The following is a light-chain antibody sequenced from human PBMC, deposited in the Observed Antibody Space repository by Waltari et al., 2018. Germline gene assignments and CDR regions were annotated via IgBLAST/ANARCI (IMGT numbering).Light chain of an antibody. CDR1: TSNVGNNF. Sequence: QSLLTQPPSVSAAAGQKVTISCSGGTSNVGNNFASWYQQLPGTAPKLLIYDNDKRLSQIPDRFSGAKSATSATLDITGVQTGDEADYFCGTWDDSLSAFVFGGGTKLTVL. J-gene: IGLJ3*02. CDR3: GTWDDSLSAFV. CDR2: DND. V-gene: IGLV1-51*01.